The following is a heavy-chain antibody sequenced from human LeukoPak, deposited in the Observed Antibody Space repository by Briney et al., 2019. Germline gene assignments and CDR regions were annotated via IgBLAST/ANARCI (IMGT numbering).Heavy chain of an antibody. J-gene: IGHJ5*02. V-gene: IGHV3-23*01. D-gene: IGHD6-13*01. Sequence: PGGSLRLSCAASGFTFSSYAMSWVRQAPGKGLEWVSAISGSGGSTYYVDSVKGRFAISRDNAKNSLYLQMNSLRAEDTAVYYCARGRNAYTSSRPGGFDPWGQGTLVTVSS. CDR3: ARGRNAYTSSRPGGFDP. CDR2: ISGSGGST. CDR1: GFTFSSYA.